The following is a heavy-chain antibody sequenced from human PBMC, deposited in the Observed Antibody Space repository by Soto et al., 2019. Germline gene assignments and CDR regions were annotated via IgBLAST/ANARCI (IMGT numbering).Heavy chain of an antibody. Sequence: EVQLVESGGGLVKPGGSLRLSCAASGFTFSSYSMNWVRQAPGKGLEGVSSISSSSSYIYYADSVKGRFTISRDNAKSSLYLQQNSLRAEDTAVYYWARDGPGLYCSSTRCYLDYWGQGTLVTVSS. D-gene: IGHD2-2*01. CDR1: GFTFSSYS. CDR2: ISSSSSYI. V-gene: IGHV3-21*01. J-gene: IGHJ4*02. CDR3: ARDGPGLYCSSTRCYLDY.